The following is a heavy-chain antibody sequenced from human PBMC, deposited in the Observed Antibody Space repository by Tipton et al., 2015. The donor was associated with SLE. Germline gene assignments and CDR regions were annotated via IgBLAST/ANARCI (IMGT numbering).Heavy chain of an antibody. V-gene: IGHV3-7*01. CDR1: GLRFSGSY. CDR3: ARGGDYGDYGYAFDI. D-gene: IGHD4-17*01. Sequence: SLRLSCAASGLRFSGSYMSWVRQAPGKGLEWVANIKPDGSEKYYVDSVKGRLTISRDNTKNSLYLQMSSLRAEDTAVYYCARGGDYGDYGYAFDIWGQGTMVTVSS. CDR2: IKPDGSEK. J-gene: IGHJ3*02.